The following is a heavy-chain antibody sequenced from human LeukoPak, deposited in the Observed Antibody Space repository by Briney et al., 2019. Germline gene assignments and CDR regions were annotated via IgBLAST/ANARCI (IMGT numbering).Heavy chain of an antibody. D-gene: IGHD5-12*01. CDR1: GFTFSSYA. CDR3: AKPGIVATMPSDY. J-gene: IGHJ4*02. CDR2: ISGSGGST. Sequence: PGGSLRLSCAASGFTFSSYAMSWVRQAPGKGLEWVSAISGSGGSTYYADSVKGRFTISRDNSKNTLYLQMDSLRAEDTAVYYCAKPGIVATMPSDYWGQGTLVTVSS. V-gene: IGHV3-23*01.